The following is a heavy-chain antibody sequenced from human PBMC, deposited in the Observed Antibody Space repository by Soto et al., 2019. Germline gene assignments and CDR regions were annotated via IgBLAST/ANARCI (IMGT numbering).Heavy chain of an antibody. J-gene: IGHJ4*02. V-gene: IGHV3-15*07. CDR3: TTFRYYYDSSGYYLWDF. D-gene: IGHD3-22*01. CDR1: GFTFSHAW. Sequence: EVQLVESGGGLVRPGGSLRLSCAASGFTFSHAWMNWVRQAPGKGLAWVGRIKSKTDGGATDYAAPVKGRFTISRDDSKNTLYLQMNSLKTEDTAMYFCTTFRYYYDSSGYYLWDFWGQGTLVTVSS. CDR2: IKSKTDGGAT.